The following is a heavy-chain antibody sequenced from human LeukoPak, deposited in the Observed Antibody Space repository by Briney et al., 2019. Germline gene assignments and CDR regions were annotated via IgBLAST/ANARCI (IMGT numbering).Heavy chain of an antibody. CDR1: GFTFSSYS. CDR2: ISSSSSYI. Sequence: TGGSLRLSCAASGFTFSSYSMNWVRQAPGKGLEWVSSISSSSSYIYYADSVKGRFTISRDNAKNSLYLQMNSLRAEDTAVYYCASNYYYGSGSYRFDYWGQGTLVTVSS. D-gene: IGHD3-10*01. CDR3: ASNYYYGSGSYRFDY. V-gene: IGHV3-21*01. J-gene: IGHJ4*02.